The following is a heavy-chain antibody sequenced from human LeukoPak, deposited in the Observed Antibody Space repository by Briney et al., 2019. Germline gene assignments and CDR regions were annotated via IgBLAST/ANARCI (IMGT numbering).Heavy chain of an antibody. CDR1: GYTFTSYD. CDR2: MNPNSGNT. D-gene: IGHD6-19*01. J-gene: IGHJ6*02. V-gene: IGHV1-8*01. CDR3: ARGGGVLKQWLPTWRYYGMDV. Sequence: ASVKVSCKASGYTFTSYDINWVRQATRQGLEWMGWMNPNSGNTGYAQKFQGRVTMTRNTSISTAYMELSSLRSEDTAVYYCARGGGVLKQWLPTWRYYGMDVWGQGTTVTVSS.